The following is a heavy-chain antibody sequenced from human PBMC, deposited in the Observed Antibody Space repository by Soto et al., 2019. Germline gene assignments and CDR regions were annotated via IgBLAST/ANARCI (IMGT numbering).Heavy chain of an antibody. D-gene: IGHD3-10*01. Sequence: SETLSLTCTVSGASISSSNWWSWVRQPPGKGLEWIGEIYHSGSTNYNPSLKSRVTISVDKSRNQFSLKLSSVTAADTAVYYCARRWGEGRVDYWGQGTLVTVSS. V-gene: IGHV4-4*02. CDR3: ARRWGEGRVDY. CDR2: IYHSGST. J-gene: IGHJ4*02. CDR1: GASISSSNW.